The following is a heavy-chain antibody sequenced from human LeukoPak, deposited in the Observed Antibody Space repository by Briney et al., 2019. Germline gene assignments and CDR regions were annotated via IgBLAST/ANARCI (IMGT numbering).Heavy chain of an antibody. CDR3: ARAFYGWLDY. D-gene: IGHD4-17*01. J-gene: IGHJ4*02. V-gene: IGHV6-1*01. CDR1: GDSVSSNSAA. Sequence: SQTLSLTCAISGDSVSSNSAAWCWIRQSPSRGLEWLGRTYYRSKWYIDYVVSVKSRILITPDTSRNQFSLQLNSVTPEDTAVYYCARAFYGWLDYWGQGTLVTVSS. CDR2: TYYRSKWYI.